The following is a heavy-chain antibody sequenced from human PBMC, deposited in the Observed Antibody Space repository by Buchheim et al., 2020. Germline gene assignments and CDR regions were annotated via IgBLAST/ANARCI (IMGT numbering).Heavy chain of an antibody. CDR2: INHSGRT. CDR3: ATRDY. J-gene: IGHJ4*02. V-gene: IGHV4-34*01. CDR1: GGSFSVYH. Sequence: QVQLQQWGAGLLKPSETLSLTCAVYGGSFSVYHWSWIRQPPGKGLEWIGEINHSGRTNYNPSLKIRVTISVDTSKNQFSLRLTSVTAADTSVYYCATRDYWGQGTL.